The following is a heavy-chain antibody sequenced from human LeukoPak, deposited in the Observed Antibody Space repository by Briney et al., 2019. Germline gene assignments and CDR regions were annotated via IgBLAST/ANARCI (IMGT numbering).Heavy chain of an antibody. Sequence: PGGSLRLSCAASGFTFSSYGMHWVRQAPGKGLEWVAVISYDGSNKYYADSVKGRFTISRDNSKNTLYLQMNSLRAEDTAVYYCAKGRLLWFGELVDYWGQGTLVTVSS. D-gene: IGHD3-10*01. CDR3: AKGRLLWFGELVDY. J-gene: IGHJ4*02. CDR1: GFTFSSYG. CDR2: ISYDGSNK. V-gene: IGHV3-30*18.